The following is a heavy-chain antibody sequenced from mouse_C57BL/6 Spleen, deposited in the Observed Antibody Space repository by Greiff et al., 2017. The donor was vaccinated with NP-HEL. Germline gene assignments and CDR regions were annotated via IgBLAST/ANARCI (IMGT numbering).Heavy chain of an antibody. V-gene: IGHV1-81*01. CDR1: GYTFTSYG. Sequence: QVQLKESGAELARPGASVKLSCKASGYTFTSYGISWVKQRTGQGLEWIGEIYPRSGNTYYNEKFKGKATLTADKSSSTAYMELRSLTSEDSAVYFCAPPPTLDAMDYWGQGTSVTVSS. D-gene: IGHD1-1*01. CDR2: IYPRSGNT. CDR3: APPPTLDAMDY. J-gene: IGHJ4*01.